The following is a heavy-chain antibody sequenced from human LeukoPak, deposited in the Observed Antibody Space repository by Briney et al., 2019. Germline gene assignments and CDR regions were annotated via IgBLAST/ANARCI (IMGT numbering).Heavy chain of an antibody. D-gene: IGHD2/OR15-2a*01. CDR2: IRYDGSNK. J-gene: IGHJ6*03. Sequence: GGSLRLSCAASGLTFSSYGMPWVRQAPGKGLEWVAFIRYDGSNKYYADSVKGRFTISRDNSKNTLYLQMNSLRAEDTAVYYCAKAKNDYYYYMDVWGKGTTVTVSS. V-gene: IGHV3-30*02. CDR3: AKAKNDYYYYMDV. CDR1: GLTFSSYG.